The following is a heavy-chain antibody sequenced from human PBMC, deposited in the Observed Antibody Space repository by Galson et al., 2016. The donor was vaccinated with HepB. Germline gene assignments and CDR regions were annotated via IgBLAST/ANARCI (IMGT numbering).Heavy chain of an antibody. Sequence: SVKVSCKASGYTFAGYYMYWVRQAPGQGLEWMGRINPNSGGINYAQKFQGRVTMTRDTSNSTGYMELRRLGSDDTAVYYCARGPPRFGDIKPVDYWGQGTLVTVSS. CDR2: INPNSGGI. V-gene: IGHV1-2*06. CDR1: GYTFAGYY. CDR3: ARGPPRFGDIKPVDY. D-gene: IGHD4-17*01. J-gene: IGHJ4*02.